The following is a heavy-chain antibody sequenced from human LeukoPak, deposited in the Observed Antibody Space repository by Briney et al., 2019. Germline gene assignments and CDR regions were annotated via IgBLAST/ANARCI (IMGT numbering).Heavy chain of an antibody. CDR2: ISTYNGNT. CDR1: GYTFTSYG. CDR3: ARELRPRVGAIMPFDY. J-gene: IGHJ4*02. Sequence: VASVKVSCKAFGYTFTSYGITWVRQAPGQGLEWMGWISTYNGNTDYAQKVQGRVTMTTDTSTSTAYMELRSLRSDDTAVYYCARELRPRVGAIMPFDYWGQGTLVTVSS. D-gene: IGHD1-26*01. V-gene: IGHV1-18*01.